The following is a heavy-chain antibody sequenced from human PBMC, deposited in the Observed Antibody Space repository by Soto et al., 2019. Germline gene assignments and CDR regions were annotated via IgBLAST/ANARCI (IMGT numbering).Heavy chain of an antibody. D-gene: IGHD2-8*01. Sequence: SESLSLSCAVYGGTFSGYSWCWIRQPPGKXLEWMGDINHSGSTNYNPSPKSRVTISVDTSKNHFALKLSSVTAADTAVHYCARGRRKRSFGYCTNGVCSTGNWFDPWGQGTLVTVSS. CDR2: INHSGST. CDR1: GGTFSGYS. CDR3: ARGRRKRSFGYCTNGVCSTGNWFDP. J-gene: IGHJ5*02. V-gene: IGHV4-34*01.